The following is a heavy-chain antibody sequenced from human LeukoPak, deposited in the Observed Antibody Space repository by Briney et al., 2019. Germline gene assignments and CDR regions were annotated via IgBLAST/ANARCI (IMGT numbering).Heavy chain of an antibody. J-gene: IGHJ4*02. D-gene: IGHD2-15*01. Sequence: GGSLRLSCAASGFTVSSNYMSWVRQAPGKGLEWVSVIYSGGSTYYADSVKGRFTISRDNSKNTLYLQMNSLRAEDTAVYYCARARRWLLGGYFDYWAREPWSPSPQ. V-gene: IGHV3-53*01. CDR3: ARARRWLLGGYFDY. CDR1: GFTVSSNY. CDR2: IYSGGST.